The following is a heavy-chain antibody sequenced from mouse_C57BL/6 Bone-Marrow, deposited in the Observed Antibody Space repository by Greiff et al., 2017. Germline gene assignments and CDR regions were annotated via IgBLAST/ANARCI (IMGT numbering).Heavy chain of an antibody. D-gene: IGHD1-1*01. Sequence: EVQLQQSGAELVRPGASVKLSCTASGFNIKDDYMHWVKQRPEQGLEWIGWIDPENGDTEYASKFQGKATMTVDTSSNTAYLQLSSLTSEDSAVYFCDTITTVEATDYWGQGTTLTVSS. J-gene: IGHJ2*01. V-gene: IGHV14-4*01. CDR3: DTITTVEATDY. CDR2: IDPENGDT. CDR1: GFNIKDDY.